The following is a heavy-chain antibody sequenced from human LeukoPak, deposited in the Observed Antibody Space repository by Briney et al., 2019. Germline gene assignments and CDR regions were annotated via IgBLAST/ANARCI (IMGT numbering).Heavy chain of an antibody. V-gene: IGHV4-34*01. Sequence: SETLSLTCAVYGGSFSGYYWSWIRQPPGKGLEWIGEINHSGSTNCNPSLKSRVTISVDTSKNQFYLKLSSVTAADTAVYYCARGITMVRGHGRTRCFDYWGQGTLVTVSS. CDR1: GGSFSGYY. D-gene: IGHD3-10*01. CDR3: ARGITMVRGHGRTRCFDY. J-gene: IGHJ4*02. CDR2: INHSGST.